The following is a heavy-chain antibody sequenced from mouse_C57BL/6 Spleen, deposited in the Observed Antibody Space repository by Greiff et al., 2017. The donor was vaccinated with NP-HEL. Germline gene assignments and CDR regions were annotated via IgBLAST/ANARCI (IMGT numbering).Heavy chain of an antibody. CDR3: AGGATVGDY. Sequence: QVQLQQPGAELVRPGSSVKLSCKASGYTFTSYWMHWVKQRPIQGLEWIGKIDPSDSETHYNQKFKDKATLTVDKSSSTAYMQLSSLTSEVSEVYCCAGGATVGDYWGQGTTLTVSS. D-gene: IGHD1-1*01. CDR2: IDPSDSET. V-gene: IGHV1-52*01. J-gene: IGHJ2*01. CDR1: GYTFTSYW.